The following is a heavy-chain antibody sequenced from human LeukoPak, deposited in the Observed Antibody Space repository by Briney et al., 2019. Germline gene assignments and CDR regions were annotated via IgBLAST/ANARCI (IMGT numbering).Heavy chain of an antibody. J-gene: IGHJ6*03. CDR3: ARVLSYSSSWYGNYYYYYMDV. D-gene: IGHD6-13*01. CDR1: GYSISSGYY. Sequence: PSETLSLTCTVSGYSISSGYYWGWIRQPPGKGLEWIGSIYHSGSTYYNPSLKSRVTISVDTSKNQFSLKLSSVTAADTAVYYCARVLSYSSSWYGNYYYYYMDVWGKGTTVTVSS. V-gene: IGHV4-38-2*02. CDR2: IYHSGST.